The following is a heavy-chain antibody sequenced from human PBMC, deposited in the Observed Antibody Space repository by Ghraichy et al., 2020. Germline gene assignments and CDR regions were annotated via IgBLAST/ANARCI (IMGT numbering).Heavy chain of an antibody. CDR3: ARVGGGRRPAGKYYYYRDV. CDR2: LNEAGYET. V-gene: IGHV3-7*01. J-gene: IGHJ6*03. Sequence: GGSLRLSCVGSEFAFSYYWMTWVRQAPGRGLEWVASLNEAGYETYYADSLKGRFTVSRDNGQNSMYLQMNSLGAEDTAVYFCARVGGGRRPAGKYYYYRDVWGRGTTVAVSS. CDR1: EFAFSYYW. D-gene: IGHD2-15*01.